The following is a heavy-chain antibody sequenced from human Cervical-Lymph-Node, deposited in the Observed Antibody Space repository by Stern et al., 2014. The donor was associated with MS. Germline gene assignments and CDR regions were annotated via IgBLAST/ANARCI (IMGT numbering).Heavy chain of an antibody. CDR3: ASARNTAFDI. CDR1: EYTLSYFF. Sequence: QVQLMQSGAEVKKPGASVQVSCKASEYTLSYFFMHRIRQAPGQGLEWMGVINPSGGFTTYAQRFQGRFTMTRDTSTSTVFMKLSSLTSEDTAVYYCASARNTAFDIWGQGTSVIVSS. CDR2: INPSGGFT. J-gene: IGHJ3*02. V-gene: IGHV1-46*03.